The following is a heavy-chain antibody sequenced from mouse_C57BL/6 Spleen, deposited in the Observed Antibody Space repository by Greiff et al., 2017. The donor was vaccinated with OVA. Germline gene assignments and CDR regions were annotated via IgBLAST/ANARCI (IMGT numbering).Heavy chain of an antibody. D-gene: IGHD2-3*01. Sequence: VQLQQSGAELVKPGASVKISCKASGYAFSSYWMNWVKQRPGKGLEWIGQIYPGDGDTNYNGKFKGKATLTADKSSSTAYMQLSSLTSEDSAVYFCARSDGYPTPMDYWGQGTSVTVSS. CDR3: ARSDGYPTPMDY. V-gene: IGHV1-80*01. J-gene: IGHJ4*01. CDR2: IYPGDGDT. CDR1: GYAFSSYW.